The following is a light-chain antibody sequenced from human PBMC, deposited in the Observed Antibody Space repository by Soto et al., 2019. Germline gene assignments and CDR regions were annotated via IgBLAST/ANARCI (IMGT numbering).Light chain of an antibody. CDR3: SSYTSSSTPV. J-gene: IGLJ2*01. CDR1: SSDVGGYNY. Sequence: QSVLTQPASVSGSPGQSITISCTGTSSDVGGYNYVSWYQQHPGKAPKLMIYEVSNRPSGVSNRFSGSNSGNTASLTISVLQAEDDADYYCSSYTSSSTPVFGGGTQLTVL. V-gene: IGLV2-14*01. CDR2: EVS.